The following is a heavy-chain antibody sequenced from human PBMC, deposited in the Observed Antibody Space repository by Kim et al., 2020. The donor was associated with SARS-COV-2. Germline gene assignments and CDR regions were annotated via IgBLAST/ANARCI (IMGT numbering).Heavy chain of an antibody. J-gene: IGHJ6*02. CDR3: ARSLHRVYGMDV. CDR2: IYYSGST. Sequence: SETLSLTYTVSGGSISSGGYYWSWIRQHPGKGLEWIGYIYYSGSTYYNPSLKSRVTISVDTSKNQFSLKLSSVTAADTAVYYCARSLHRVYGMDVWGQGTTVTVSS. V-gene: IGHV4-31*03. CDR1: GGSISSGGYY.